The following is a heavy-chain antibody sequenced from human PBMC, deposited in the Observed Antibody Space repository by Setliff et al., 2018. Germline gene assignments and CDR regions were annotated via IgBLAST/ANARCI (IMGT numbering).Heavy chain of an antibody. CDR1: GFTFSSYA. CDR3: AKRGPYCSGGTCHYYFDY. Sequence: GGSLRLSCAASGFTFSSYAITWVRQAPGKGLEWVSMISGSAQTTYYADSVKGRFTIARDTYKNTVYLYVNSLSAEDTAVYYCAKRGPYCSGGTCHYYFDYWGQGTLVTVSS. J-gene: IGHJ4*02. V-gene: IGHV3-23*01. D-gene: IGHD2-15*01. CDR2: ISGSAQTT.